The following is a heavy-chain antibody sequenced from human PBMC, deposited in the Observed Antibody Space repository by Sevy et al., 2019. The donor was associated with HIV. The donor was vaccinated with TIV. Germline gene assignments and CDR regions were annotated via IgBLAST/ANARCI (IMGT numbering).Heavy chain of an antibody. D-gene: IGHD3-22*01. CDR1: GYTLSELS. CDR2: FDPEDGET. Sequence: ASVKVSCKVFGYTLSELSMHWVRQTPGKGLEWMGSFDPEDGETIYAQKFQGRVAMTEDTSTDTAYMELRSLRSEDTAVFYCAITKDYYDNSGYRFDYWGQGTLVTVSS. CDR3: AITKDYYDNSGYRFDY. V-gene: IGHV1-24*01. J-gene: IGHJ4*02.